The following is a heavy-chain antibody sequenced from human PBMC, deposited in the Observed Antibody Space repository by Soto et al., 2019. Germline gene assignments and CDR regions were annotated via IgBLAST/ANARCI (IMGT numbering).Heavy chain of an antibody. Sequence: ASVKVSCKVSGYTLTELSMHWVRQAPGKGLEWMGGFDPEDGEAIYAQKFQGRVTMTEDTSTDTAYMELSSLRSEDTAVYYCATNSRGYYDSSVNSYYYGMDVWGQGTTVTVSS. CDR1: GYTLTELS. CDR2: FDPEDGEA. CDR3: ATNSRGYYDSSVNSYYYGMDV. D-gene: IGHD3-22*01. J-gene: IGHJ6*02. V-gene: IGHV1-24*01.